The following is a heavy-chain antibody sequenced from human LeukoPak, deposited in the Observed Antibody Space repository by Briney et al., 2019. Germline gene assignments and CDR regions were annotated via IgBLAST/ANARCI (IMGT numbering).Heavy chain of an antibody. J-gene: IGHJ5*02. CDR2: IYYSGST. CDR3: ARGLLGYCTNGVCSWFDP. D-gene: IGHD2-8*01. Sequence: PSETLSLTCTVSGGSISSYHWNWIRQPPGKGLEWIGYIYYSGSTDYNPSLKSRDTISVDTSKNQFSLKVSSVTAADTAVYYCARGLLGYCTNGVCSWFDPWGQGTLVTVSS. V-gene: IGHV4-59*01. CDR1: GGSISSYH.